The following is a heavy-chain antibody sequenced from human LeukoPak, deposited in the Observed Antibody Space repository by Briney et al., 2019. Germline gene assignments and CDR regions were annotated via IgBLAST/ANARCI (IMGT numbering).Heavy chain of an antibody. CDR3: AREISGTYYNPLGYMDV. V-gene: IGHV4-31*03. CDR1: GGSVTSGGYY. Sequence: SETLSLTCTVSGGSVTSGGYYWSWIRQHPEKGLEWIGYVYYTGSTYYNPSLKSRVTISSDTSKNQFSLKVSSVTAADTAVYYCAREISGTYYNPLGYMDVWGKGTTVTVSS. D-gene: IGHD3-10*01. CDR2: VYYTGST. J-gene: IGHJ6*03.